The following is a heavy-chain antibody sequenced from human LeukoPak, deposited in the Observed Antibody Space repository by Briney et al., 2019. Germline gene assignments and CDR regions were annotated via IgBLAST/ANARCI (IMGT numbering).Heavy chain of an antibody. J-gene: IGHJ4*02. CDR1: GFTFDDYA. CDR2: ISWNSGSI. Sequence: GRSLRLSCAASGFTFDDYAMHWVRQAPGKGLEWVSGISWNSGSIGYADSVKGRFTISRDNAKNSLYLQMNSLRAEDTAVYYCAKDSWALFRGGSYLFDYWGQGTLVTVSS. D-gene: IGHD1-26*01. V-gene: IGHV3-9*01. CDR3: AKDSWALFRGGSYLFDY.